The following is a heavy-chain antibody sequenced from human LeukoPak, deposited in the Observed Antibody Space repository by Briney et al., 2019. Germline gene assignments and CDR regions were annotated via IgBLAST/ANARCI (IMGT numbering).Heavy chain of an antibody. CDR1: GFTFEDYG. Sequence: GGSLRLSCAASGFTFEDYGISWVRQAPGKGLEWVSGINWNGGSTGYADSVKGRFTISRDNAKNSPYLQMNSLRAEDTALYYCARGAPGVYDSSGYYRPDAFDIWGQGTMVTVSS. CDR3: ARGAPGVYDSSGYYRPDAFDI. V-gene: IGHV3-20*04. J-gene: IGHJ3*02. CDR2: INWNGGST. D-gene: IGHD3-22*01.